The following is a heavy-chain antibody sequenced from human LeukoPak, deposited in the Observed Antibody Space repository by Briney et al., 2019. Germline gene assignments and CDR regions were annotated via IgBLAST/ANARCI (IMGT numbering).Heavy chain of an antibody. J-gene: IGHJ4*02. CDR3: AKDDRWLQFCC. V-gene: IGHV3-23*01. CDR1: GFTFSSHG. Sequence: GGSLRLSCGGSGFTFSSHGMNWVRQAPGKGLEWVSGIIPSGHTTYYADSVRGRFTISRDNSRNTLYLQMNSLRAEDTAVYYCAKDDRWLQFCCWGQGTLVTVSA. D-gene: IGHD5-24*01. CDR2: IIPSGHTT.